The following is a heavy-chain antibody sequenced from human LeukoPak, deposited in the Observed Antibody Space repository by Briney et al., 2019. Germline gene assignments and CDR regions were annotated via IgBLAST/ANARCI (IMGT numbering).Heavy chain of an antibody. Sequence: PGRSLRLSCAASGFTFRSYAMHWVRQAPGKGLEWVAVISYDGSNKYYADSVKGRFTISRDNSKNTLYLQMNSLRAEDTAVYYCARDGYSSGWYSRFFDYWGQGTLVTVSS. CDR3: ARDGYSSGWYSRFFDY. D-gene: IGHD6-19*01. CDR2: ISYDGSNK. V-gene: IGHV3-30-3*01. CDR1: GFTFRSYA. J-gene: IGHJ4*02.